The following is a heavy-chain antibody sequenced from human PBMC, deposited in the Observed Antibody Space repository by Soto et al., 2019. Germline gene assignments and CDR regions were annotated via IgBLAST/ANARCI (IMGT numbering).Heavy chain of an antibody. D-gene: IGHD3-22*01. Sequence: GGSLRLSCAASGFTFSSYAMSWVRQAPGKGLEWVSAISGSGGSTYYADSVKGRFTISRDNSKNTLYLQMNSLRAEDTAVYYCAKTTPGDYYDSSGYEAFDYWGQGTLVTVSS. CDR1: GFTFSSYA. V-gene: IGHV3-23*01. CDR3: AKTTPGDYYDSSGYEAFDY. CDR2: ISGSGGST. J-gene: IGHJ4*02.